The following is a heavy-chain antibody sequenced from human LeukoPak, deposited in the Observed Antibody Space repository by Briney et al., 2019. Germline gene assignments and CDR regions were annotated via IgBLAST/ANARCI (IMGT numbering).Heavy chain of an antibody. CDR1: GFTFSSYA. Sequence: PGGSLRLSCAASGFTFSSYAMHWVRQAPGKGLEYVSAISSNGGSTYYANSVKGRFTISRDSSKNTLYLQMGSLRAEDMAVYYCARDGGYSYGSPSYYFDYWGQGTLVTVSS. D-gene: IGHD5-18*01. V-gene: IGHV3-64*01. CDR3: ARDGGYSYGSPSYYFDY. J-gene: IGHJ4*02. CDR2: ISSNGGST.